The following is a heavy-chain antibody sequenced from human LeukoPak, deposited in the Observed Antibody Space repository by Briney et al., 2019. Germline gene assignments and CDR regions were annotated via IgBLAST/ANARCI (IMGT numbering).Heavy chain of an antibody. CDR3: AKKVRDGSGSYPFYFDY. CDR1: GFTFDDYA. D-gene: IGHD3-10*01. J-gene: IGHJ4*02. CDR2: ISWNSGSI. V-gene: IGHV3-9*01. Sequence: GGSLRLSCAASGFTFDDYAMHWVRQAPGKGLEWVSGISWNSGSIGYADSVKGRFTISRDNAKNSLYLQMNSLRAEDTALYYCAKKVRDGSGSYPFYFDYWGQGTLVTVSS.